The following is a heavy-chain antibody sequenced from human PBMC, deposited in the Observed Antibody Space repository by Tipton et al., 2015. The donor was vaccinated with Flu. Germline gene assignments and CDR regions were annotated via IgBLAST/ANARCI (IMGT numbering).Heavy chain of an antibody. CDR3: ARAIYNSDSN. J-gene: IGHJ4*02. CDR1: GFTFSNYW. V-gene: IGHV3-7*03. CDR2: IKQDGSEK. D-gene: IGHD6-19*01. Sequence: SLRLSCAASGFTFSNYWMHWVRQAPGKGLEWVANIKQDGSEKYYVDSVKGRFTISRDNAKNSLYLQMNSLRAEDTAVYYCARAIYNSDSNWGQGTLVTVSS.